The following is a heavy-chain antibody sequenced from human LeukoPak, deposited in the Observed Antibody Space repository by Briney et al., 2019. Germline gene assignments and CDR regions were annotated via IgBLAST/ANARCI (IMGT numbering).Heavy chain of an antibody. CDR1: GGSISSSSYY. Sequence: PSETLSLTCTVSGGSISSSSYYWGWLRQPPGKGLEWIGSIYYSGSTYYNPSLKSRVTISVDTSKNQFSLKLSSVTAADTAVYYCARLPMLTGNYYYYGMDVWGQGTTVTVSS. CDR2: IYYSGST. J-gene: IGHJ6*02. D-gene: IGHD3-9*01. V-gene: IGHV4-39*01. CDR3: ARLPMLTGNYYYYGMDV.